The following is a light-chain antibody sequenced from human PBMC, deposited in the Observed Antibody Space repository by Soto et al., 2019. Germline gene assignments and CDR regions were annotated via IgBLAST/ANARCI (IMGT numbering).Light chain of an antibody. V-gene: IGLV1-40*01. CDR3: QSYDRSLSGSRVV. CDR2: GDN. Sequence: SVLTQPPSVSGAPGQRVTLSCIGGSSNIGAGYNVHWYQPLPGTAPKLLISGDNNRPSGVPDRFSGSKSGTSASLAITGLQDEDEADYYCQSYDRSLSGSRVVFGGGTQLTVL. CDR1: SSNIGAGYN. J-gene: IGLJ2*01.